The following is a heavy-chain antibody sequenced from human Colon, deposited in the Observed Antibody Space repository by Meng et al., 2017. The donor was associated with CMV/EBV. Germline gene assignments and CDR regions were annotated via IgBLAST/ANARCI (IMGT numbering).Heavy chain of an antibody. CDR1: GYSFTSYW. CDR3: ARGGVSCSSTSCYLGDY. Sequence: ESLKISCKGSGYSFTSYWIGWVRQMPGKGLEWMGIIYPGDSDTRYSPSFQGQVTISADKSISTAYLQWSSLKASDTAMYYCARGGVSCSSTSCYLGDYWGQGTLVTVSS. V-gene: IGHV5-51*01. D-gene: IGHD2-2*01. J-gene: IGHJ4*02. CDR2: IYPGDSDT.